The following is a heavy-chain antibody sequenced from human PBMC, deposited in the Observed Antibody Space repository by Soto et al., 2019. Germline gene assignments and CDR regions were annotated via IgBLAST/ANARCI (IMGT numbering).Heavy chain of an antibody. D-gene: IGHD3-3*01. J-gene: IGHJ3*02. CDR3: ARGGGVGVAGSAAFDM. CDR2: INPATGAA. CDR1: GYPVTAYY. Sequence: QLHLVQSGAVVKKPGASVTVSCSASGYPVTAYYMHWVRQAPGRGLEWMGGINPATGAAKYTQTFQGRVNMTRDTSPSTGFMELGGLTSGDTAVFYWARGGGVGVAGSAAFDMWGQGTLVTVSS. V-gene: IGHV1-2*02.